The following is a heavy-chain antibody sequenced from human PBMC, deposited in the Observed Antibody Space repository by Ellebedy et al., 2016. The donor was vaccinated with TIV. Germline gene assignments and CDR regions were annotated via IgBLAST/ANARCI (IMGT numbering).Heavy chain of an antibody. CDR2: ISSSGRTI. V-gene: IGHV3-11*01. Sequence: PGGSLRLSCAASGFTFSDYYMTWIRQAPGKGLEWVSYISSSGRTIYYADSVKGRFTISRDNAKNSLYLQMNSLRAEDTAVYYCARTGDGDGYNPGFSYYFDYWGQGTLVTVSS. CDR3: ARTGDGDGYNPGFSYYFDY. J-gene: IGHJ4*02. CDR1: GFTFSDYY. D-gene: IGHD5-24*01.